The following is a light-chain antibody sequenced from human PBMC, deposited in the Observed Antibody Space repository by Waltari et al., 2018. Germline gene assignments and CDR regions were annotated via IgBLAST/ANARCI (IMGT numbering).Light chain of an antibody. J-gene: IGKJ2*01. V-gene: IGKV3-15*01. CDR3: QQYNNWPVT. CDR1: QSVSSN. CDR2: GAS. Sequence: EIVMTQSPATLSVSPGERATLSCRARQSVSSNLAWYQQKPGPAPRLLSYGASTRATGIPARFSGSGSGTEFTLTISSLQSEDFAVYYCQQYNNWPVTFGQGTKLEIK.